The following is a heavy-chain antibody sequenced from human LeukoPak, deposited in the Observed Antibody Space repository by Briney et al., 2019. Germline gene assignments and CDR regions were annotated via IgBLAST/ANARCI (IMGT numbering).Heavy chain of an antibody. CDR3: AKSRDYYGSGTPFDY. V-gene: IGHV3-23*01. CDR2: ITGSGGRT. J-gene: IGHJ4*02. Sequence: GGSLRLSCATSGFTFSNYAMNWVRQAPGKGLEWVSAITGSGGRTYYADSVKGRFTISRDNSKNTLYLQMNSLRAEDTAVYYCAKSRDYYGSGTPFDYWGQGTLVTVSS. CDR1: GFTFSNYA. D-gene: IGHD3-10*01.